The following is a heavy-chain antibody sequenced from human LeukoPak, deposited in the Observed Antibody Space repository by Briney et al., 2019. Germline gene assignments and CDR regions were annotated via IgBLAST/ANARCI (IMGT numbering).Heavy chain of an antibody. J-gene: IGHJ5*02. Sequence: PSETLSLTCTVSGGSISSGGYYWSWIRQPPGKGLEWIGYIYHSGSTYYNPSLKSRVTISVDRSKNQFSLKLSSVTAADTAVYYCARARITMVRGVYNWFDPWGQGTLVTVSA. V-gene: IGHV4-30-2*01. CDR3: ARARITMVRGVYNWFDP. CDR2: IYHSGST. CDR1: GGSISSGGYY. D-gene: IGHD3-10*01.